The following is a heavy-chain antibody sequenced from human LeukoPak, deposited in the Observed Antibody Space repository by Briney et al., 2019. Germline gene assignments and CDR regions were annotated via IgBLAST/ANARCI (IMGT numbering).Heavy chain of an antibody. Sequence: GGSLRLSCAASGFSFSDYYVIWIRQAPGRGLEYVSYISSHGSSIHYADSVKGRFTISRDNANNSLFLQMNSLRAEDTAVYYCARTGQYCSGGTCYSGQFDFWGQGTLVTVSS. D-gene: IGHD2-15*01. V-gene: IGHV3-11*01. CDR2: ISSHGSSI. CDR1: GFSFSDYY. J-gene: IGHJ4*02. CDR3: ARTGQYCSGGTCYSGQFDF.